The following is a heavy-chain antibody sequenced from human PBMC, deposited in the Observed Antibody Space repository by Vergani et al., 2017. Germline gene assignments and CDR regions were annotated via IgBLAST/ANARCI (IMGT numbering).Heavy chain of an antibody. CDR1: GFPLRNSW. V-gene: IGHV3-7*01. D-gene: IGHD5/OR15-5a*01. J-gene: IGHJ4*02. CDR2: IKQDGSEK. CDR3: VRVMMSTLD. Sequence: EVQLVESGGGLVQPGGSLRLSCAGSGFPLRNSWMTWGRQTPGKGLEWVASIKQDGSEKYYVDSVKGRFTISRDNTKNALYLQMNSLRVEDTAVYFCVRVMMSTLDWGQGTLVTVSS.